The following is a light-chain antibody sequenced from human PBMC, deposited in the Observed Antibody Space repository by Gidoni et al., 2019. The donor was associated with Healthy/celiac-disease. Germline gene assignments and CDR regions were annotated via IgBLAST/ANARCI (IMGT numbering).Light chain of an antibody. Sequence: ETVFTPSPATLSLSPGERATLSCRASQSFSSYLAWYQQKPGQAPRLLIYDASNRATGIPARFSGSGSGTDFTLTISSLEPEDFAVYYCQQYGSWPITFGQGTRLEIK. J-gene: IGKJ5*01. CDR2: DAS. V-gene: IGKV3-11*01. CDR1: QSFSSY. CDR3: QQYGSWPIT.